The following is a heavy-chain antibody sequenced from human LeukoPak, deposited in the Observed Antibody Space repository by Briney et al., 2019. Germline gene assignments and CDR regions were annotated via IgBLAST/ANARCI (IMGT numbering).Heavy chain of an antibody. J-gene: IGHJ4*02. CDR3: AHRVIADDSLDY. CDR2: ISWDDDK. CDR1: GFSLSTAGVG. D-gene: IGHD2-15*01. V-gene: IGHV2-5*02. Sequence: SGPTLLHPTQTLTVTCTFSGFSLSTAGVGVAWIRQPPGKALEWLPLISWDDDKRYSPSLNNRLTITKDTSKKQVVLTMTNVDPVDTGTYYCAHRVIADDSLDYWGQGTLVTVSS.